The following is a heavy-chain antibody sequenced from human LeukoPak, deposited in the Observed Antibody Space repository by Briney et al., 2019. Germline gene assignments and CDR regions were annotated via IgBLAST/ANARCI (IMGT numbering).Heavy chain of an antibody. CDR3: ARRTYSSGYDY. J-gene: IGHJ4*02. Sequence: PSETLSLTCAVYGGSFSGYYWSWIRQPPGKGLERIGYIYYSGSTNYNPSLKSRVTISVDTSKNQFSLKLSSVTAADTAVYYCARRTYSSGYDYWGQGTLVTVSS. V-gene: IGHV4-59*08. D-gene: IGHD6-19*01. CDR1: GGSFSGYY. CDR2: IYYSGST.